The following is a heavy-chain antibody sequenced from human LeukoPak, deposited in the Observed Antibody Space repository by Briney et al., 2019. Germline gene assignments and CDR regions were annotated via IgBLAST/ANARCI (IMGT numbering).Heavy chain of an antibody. CDR3: ARLGNVGCSSTSCSGDY. D-gene: IGHD2-2*01. Sequence: SETLSLTCAVSGGSISSSNWWSWVRQPPGKGLEWIGEIYHSGSTNYNPSLKSRVTISVDTSKNQFSLKLSSVTAADTAVYYCARLGNVGCSSTSCSGDYWGQGTLVTVSS. J-gene: IGHJ4*02. V-gene: IGHV4-4*02. CDR1: GGSISSSNW. CDR2: IYHSGST.